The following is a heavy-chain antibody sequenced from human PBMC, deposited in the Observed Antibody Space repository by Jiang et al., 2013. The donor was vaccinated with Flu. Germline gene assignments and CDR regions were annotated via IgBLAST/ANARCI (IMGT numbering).Heavy chain of an antibody. CDR2: IFDNGST. CDR3: ARESSSGHPADY. J-gene: IGHJ4*02. CDR1: GGSIRSYF. Sequence: GLVKPSETLSLTCTVSGGSIRSYFWSWIRQPPGKGLEWIGYIFDNGSTNYNPSLKSRVTISVDTSTNQFSLKLSSVTAADTAVYYCARESSSGHPADYWGQGTLVTVSS. V-gene: IGHV4-59*01. D-gene: IGHD6-19*01.